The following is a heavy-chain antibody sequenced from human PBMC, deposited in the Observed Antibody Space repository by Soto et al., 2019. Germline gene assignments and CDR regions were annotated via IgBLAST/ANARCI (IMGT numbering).Heavy chain of an antibody. CDR1: GGSVSSGAYY. D-gene: IGHD2-8*02. CDR3: ARDKITGLFDY. CDR2: IYYSGST. Sequence: SETLSLTCTVSGGSVSSGAYYWSWIRQPPGRGLEWLGYIYYSGSTNYNPSLKSRVTISVDTSKNQFSLKLTSVTAADTAVYYCARDKITGLFDYWGQGTLVTVS. V-gene: IGHV4-61*08. J-gene: IGHJ4*02.